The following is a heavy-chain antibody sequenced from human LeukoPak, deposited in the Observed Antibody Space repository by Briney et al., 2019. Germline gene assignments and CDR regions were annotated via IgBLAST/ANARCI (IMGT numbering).Heavy chain of an antibody. J-gene: IGHJ4*02. V-gene: IGHV3-23*01. CDR3: AKCRGSSWSDYFDY. D-gene: IGHD6-13*01. CDR2: ISDSGGRT. CDR1: GFSLSRYS. Sequence: PGPSLRLSCAVSGFSLSRYSMSWVSKAPWKGLEWVSAISDSGGRTYYADSVEGRFTISRDNSRNTLYLQMNTLRAEDTAVYYCAKCRGSSWSDYFDYWGQGTLVTVSS.